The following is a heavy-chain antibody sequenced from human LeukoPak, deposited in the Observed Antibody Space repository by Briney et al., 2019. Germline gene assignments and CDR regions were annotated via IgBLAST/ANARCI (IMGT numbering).Heavy chain of an antibody. CDR2: IYYSGST. D-gene: IGHD6-13*01. Sequence: RSSETLSLTCTVSGGSISSYYWSWIRQPPGKGLEWIGYIYYSGSTNYNPSLKSRVTISVDTSKNQFSLKLSSVTAADTAVYYCARARLYLISSSYPFDYWGQGTLVTVSS. J-gene: IGHJ4*02. CDR1: GGSISSYY. V-gene: IGHV4-59*08. CDR3: ARARLYLISSSYPFDY.